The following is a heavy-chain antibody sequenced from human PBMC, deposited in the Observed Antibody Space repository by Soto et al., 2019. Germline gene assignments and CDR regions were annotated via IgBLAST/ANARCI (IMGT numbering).Heavy chain of an antibody. CDR1: GGSFSGYY. D-gene: IGHD1-7*01. Sequence: LSLTCAVYGGSFSGYYWSWIRQPPGKGLEWIGEINHSGSTNYNPSLKSRVTISVDTSKNQFSLKLSSVTAADTAVYYCARQTGTTYYYYGMDVWGQGTTVTVSS. J-gene: IGHJ6*02. CDR3: ARQTGTTYYYYGMDV. CDR2: INHSGST. V-gene: IGHV4-34*01.